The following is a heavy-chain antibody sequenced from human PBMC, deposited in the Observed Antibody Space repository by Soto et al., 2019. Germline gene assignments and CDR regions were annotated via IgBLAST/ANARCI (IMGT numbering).Heavy chain of an antibody. D-gene: IGHD1-26*01. CDR3: TTGSDSPMIVGRFDY. CDR2: IKSTGHGGTT. V-gene: IGHV3-15*07. Sequence: EVQLVESGGGLVKPGGSLRLSCAASGFDFSNAWINWDRHAPGKGLEWVGRIKSTGHGGTTDFAAAVRGRFAISRDDSIKMVYMQTNFLNTEATVLYYYTTGSDSPMIVGRFDYWGHGGIVTVSS. J-gene: IGHJ4*01. CDR1: GFDFSNAW.